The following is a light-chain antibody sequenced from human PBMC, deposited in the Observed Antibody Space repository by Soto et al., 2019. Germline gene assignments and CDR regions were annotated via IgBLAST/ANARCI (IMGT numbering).Light chain of an antibody. CDR2: SNN. CDR1: SSNIGSNN. CDR3: TAWDDSLNGMI. J-gene: IGLJ2*01. V-gene: IGLV1-44*01. Sequence: QSVLTQAPSASGTPGQRVTISCSGSSSNIGSNNVNWYQQVPGTAPKFLIYSNNQRPSGVPDRFSGSKSGTSASLAISGLQSEEEADYYCTAWDDSLNGMIFGGGTKFTVL.